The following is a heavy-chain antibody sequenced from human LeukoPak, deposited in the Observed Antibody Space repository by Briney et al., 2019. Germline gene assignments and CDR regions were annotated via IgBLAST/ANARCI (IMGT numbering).Heavy chain of an antibody. CDR1: GDSISTYY. Sequence: PSETLSLTCTVSGDSISTYYWSWIRQPPGKGLEWIGYVYYRGSTTYNPSLKSRVTISVDTSKNQFSLELNSVTAADTAVYYCARQIACGRYFDYWGQGALVTVSS. J-gene: IGHJ4*02. V-gene: IGHV4-59*08. CDR3: ARQIACGRYFDY. CDR2: VYYRGST. D-gene: IGHD2-21*01.